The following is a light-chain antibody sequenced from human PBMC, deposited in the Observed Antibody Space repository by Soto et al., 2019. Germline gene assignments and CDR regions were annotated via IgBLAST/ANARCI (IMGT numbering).Light chain of an antibody. CDR1: QSVDSY. CDR3: QQYAGSRT. Sequence: EIVLTQSPASLSLSPGERATLSCRASQSVDSYLVWYQQKPGQAPRLLIFGASNRATGIPARFSGSGSGTDFTLTISRLEPEDFAVYYCQQYAGSRTFGQGTKVDIK. CDR2: GAS. V-gene: IGKV3-20*01. J-gene: IGKJ1*01.